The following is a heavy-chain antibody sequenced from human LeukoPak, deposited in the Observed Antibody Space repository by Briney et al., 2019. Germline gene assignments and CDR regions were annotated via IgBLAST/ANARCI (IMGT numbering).Heavy chain of an antibody. V-gene: IGHV3-7*03. D-gene: IGHD6-19*01. CDR3: DPSGSSSGWYYFDY. J-gene: IGHJ4*02. CDR1: GFTFSSYW. Sequence: GGSLRLSCAASGFTFSSYWMNWVRQAPGKGLERVAIIKEDGSQTYYVDSVKGRFTISRDNGKNSLYLQMNSLRAEDTAVYARDPSGSSSGWYYFDYWGQGALVSVSS. CDR2: IKEDGSQT.